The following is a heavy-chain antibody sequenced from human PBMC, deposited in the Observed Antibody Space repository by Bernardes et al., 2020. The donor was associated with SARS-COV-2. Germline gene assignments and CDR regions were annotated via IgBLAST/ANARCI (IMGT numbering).Heavy chain of an antibody. CDR3: ASDTAPPSYGGHYGMDV. CDR2: ISSSGSTI. CDR1: GFTFSDYY. V-gene: IGHV3-11*01. J-gene: IGHJ6*02. Sequence: GGSLRLSCAASGFTFSDYYMSWIRQAPGKGLEWVSYISSSGSTIYYADSVKGRFTISRDNAKNSLYLQMNSLRAEDTAVYYCASDTAPPSYGGHYGMDVWGQGTTVTVSS. D-gene: IGHD4-17*01.